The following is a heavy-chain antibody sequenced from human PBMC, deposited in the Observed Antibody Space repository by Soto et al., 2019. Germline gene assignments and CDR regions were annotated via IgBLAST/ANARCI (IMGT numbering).Heavy chain of an antibody. D-gene: IGHD2-2*01. J-gene: IGHJ5*02. V-gene: IGHV1-18*01. CDR2: ISAYNGNT. Sequence: QVQLVQSGAEVKKPGASVKVSCKASGYTFTSYGISWVRQAPGQGLEWMGWISAYNGNTNYAQKLQGXXTXTXXTSTSTAYMELRRLRSDDTAVYYCARDRMYQLPHTWGQGTLVTVSS. CDR3: ARDRMYQLPHT. CDR1: GYTFTSYG.